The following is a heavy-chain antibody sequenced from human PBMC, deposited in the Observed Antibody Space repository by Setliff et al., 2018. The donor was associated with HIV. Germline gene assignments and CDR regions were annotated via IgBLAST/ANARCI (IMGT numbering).Heavy chain of an antibody. V-gene: IGHV4-39*01. D-gene: IGHD3-10*01. J-gene: IGHJ6*02. CDR1: GDSINSGTYY. Sequence: SETLSLTCTVSGDSINSGTYYWSWIRQPPGKGLEWIGEINHHKHTNYNPSLKSRVTMSVDTSKNLFSLKVNSVTAADTAVYYCARHDITLVRGLVWGQGTTVTVSS. CDR2: INHHKHT. CDR3: ARHDITLVRGLV.